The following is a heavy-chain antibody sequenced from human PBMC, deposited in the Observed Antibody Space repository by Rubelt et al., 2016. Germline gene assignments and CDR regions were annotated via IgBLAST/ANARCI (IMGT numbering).Heavy chain of an antibody. CDR2: IWYDGSKQ. D-gene: IGHD3-3*01. V-gene: IGHV3-33*01. Sequence: QEQLVESGGGVVQPGKSLRLSCAASGFIFSGFGMHWVRQAPGKGLEWVAHIWYDGSKQYYTDSVKGRFTISRDNFKKTLDLQMNSLRAEDTAVYYCARGLFYDFYPGFDYWGQGTRVTVSS. CDR1: GFIFSGFG. J-gene: IGHJ4*02. CDR3: ARGLFYDFYPGFDY.